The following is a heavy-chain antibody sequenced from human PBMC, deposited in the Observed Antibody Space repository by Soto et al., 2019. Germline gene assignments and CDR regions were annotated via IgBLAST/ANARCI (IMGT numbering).Heavy chain of an antibody. D-gene: IGHD1-1*01. CDR3: ARRAETNGWNGFGADKYYFDF. V-gene: IGHV1-8*01. Sequence: QVQLVQSGAEVRKPGASVKVSCEASGYTFTSYDIYWVRQATGQGLEWMGWMNPNTGNSGYAQKFQGRVTMTSDTSKSTAQKEVGSLRSEDTAVYYCARRAETNGWNGFGADKYYFDFWGQGTLVTVSS. CDR1: GYTFTSYD. J-gene: IGHJ4*02. CDR2: MNPNTGNS.